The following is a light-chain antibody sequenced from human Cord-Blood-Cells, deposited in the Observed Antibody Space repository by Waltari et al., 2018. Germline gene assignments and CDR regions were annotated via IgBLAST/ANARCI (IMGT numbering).Light chain of an antibody. J-gene: IGKJ1*01. CDR2: WAS. V-gene: IGKV4-1*01. Sequence: DIVMTQSPDSLAVSLGERATINCKSSKSVLYSSNNKNYLAWYQQKPGQPPKLLIYWASTRESGVPDRFSCSGSGTDFTLTISSLQAEDVAVYYCQQYYSTPQTFGQGTKVEIK. CDR1: KSVLYSSNNKNY. CDR3: QQYYSTPQT.